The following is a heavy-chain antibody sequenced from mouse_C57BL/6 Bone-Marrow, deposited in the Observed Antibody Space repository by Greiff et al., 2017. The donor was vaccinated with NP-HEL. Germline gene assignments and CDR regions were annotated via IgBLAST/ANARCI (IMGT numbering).Heavy chain of an antibody. D-gene: IGHD2-4*01. Sequence: VKLMESGAELARPGASVKLSCKASGYTFTSSGISWVKQRTGQGLEWIGEIYPRSGNTYYNEKFKGKATLTADKSSSTAYMELRSLTSEDSAVYFCARFRYDYDDYWGQGTTLTVSS. CDR3: ARFRYDYDDY. V-gene: IGHV1-81*01. CDR1: GYTFTSSG. CDR2: IYPRSGNT. J-gene: IGHJ2*01.